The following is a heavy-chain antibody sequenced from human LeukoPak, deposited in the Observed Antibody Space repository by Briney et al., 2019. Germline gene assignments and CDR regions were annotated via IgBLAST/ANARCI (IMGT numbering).Heavy chain of an antibody. CDR2: IKSKTDGGTT. D-gene: IGHD5-12*01. Sequence: GGSLRLSCAASGFTFNDAWMSWVRQAPGKGLEWVGRIKSKTDGGTTDYAAPVKGRFTISRDDSKNTVSLQINSLKTEDTAVYYCTTLRRGYWGQGTLVTVSS. CDR1: GFTFNDAW. J-gene: IGHJ4*02. V-gene: IGHV3-15*01. CDR3: TTLRRGY.